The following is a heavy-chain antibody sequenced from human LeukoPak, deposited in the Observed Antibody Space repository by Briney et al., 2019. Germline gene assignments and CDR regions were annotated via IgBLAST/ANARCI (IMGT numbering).Heavy chain of an antibody. CDR2: IYYSGST. D-gene: IGHD5-18*01. Sequence: SETLSLTCSVSGGSFSSTSYYWGWVRQPPGKGLEWIGSIYYSGSTYYNPSLKSRVTISVDTSKNQFSLKLSSVTAADTAVYFCARAYRAHQTFHSYHYFDYWGQGTLVTVSS. V-gene: IGHV4-39*01. CDR3: ARAYRAHQTFHSYHYFDY. J-gene: IGHJ4*02. CDR1: GGSFSSTSYY.